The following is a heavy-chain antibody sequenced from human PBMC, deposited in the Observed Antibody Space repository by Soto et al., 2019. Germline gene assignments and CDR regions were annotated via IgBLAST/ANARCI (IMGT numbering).Heavy chain of an antibody. Sequence: SETLSLTCAVSGAPISGSVWWTWVRQPPGKGLEWIGEVFHSGGANYNPSLKSRVSMSVDTSRSQFSLELHSVTAADTAVYYCARKAWVRFDFWGQGIMVTVSS. J-gene: IGHJ4*02. D-gene: IGHD3-16*01. CDR3: ARKAWVRFDF. CDR1: GAPISGSVW. V-gene: IGHV4-4*02. CDR2: VFHSGGA.